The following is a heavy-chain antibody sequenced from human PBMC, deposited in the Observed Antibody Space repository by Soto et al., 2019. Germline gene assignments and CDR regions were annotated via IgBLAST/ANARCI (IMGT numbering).Heavy chain of an antibody. J-gene: IGHJ5*01. CDR1: GVSIHNSHSF. V-gene: IGHV4-39*01. CDR3: GRVVEGATRHTDFDS. Sequence: SETLSLTCAISGVSIHNSHSFWGWIRQPPGKGLEFIANVYYSGGAHYNPSFKSRVTISVDTATNQVSLRMSSVTAADTAVYFCGRVVEGATRHTDFDSWGQGTLVTVSS. CDR2: VYYSGGA. D-gene: IGHD2-21*01.